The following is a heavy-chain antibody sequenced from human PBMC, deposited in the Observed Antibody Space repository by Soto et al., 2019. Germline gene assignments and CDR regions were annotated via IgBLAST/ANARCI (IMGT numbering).Heavy chain of an antibody. CDR1: GYSFSNFW. D-gene: IGHD2-8*02. CDR3: ASSVLVTSTMNYFDL. J-gene: IGHJ4*02. V-gene: IGHV5-51*01. CDR2: IYPDDSDT. Sequence: EVQLVQSGPEVRKPGESLKISCQASGYSFSNFWIAWVRQMPGEGLGWLGIIYPDDSDTRYSPSFLGQVTISADKSIKTTYLQWSSLKASDTAIYFCASSVLVTSTMNYFDLWGQGTLVTVSS.